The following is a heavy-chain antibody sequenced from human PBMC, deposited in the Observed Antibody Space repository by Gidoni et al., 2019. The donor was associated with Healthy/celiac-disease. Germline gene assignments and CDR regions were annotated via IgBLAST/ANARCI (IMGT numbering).Heavy chain of an antibody. CDR3: VRKSQGSYGGDY. V-gene: IGHV3-64D*06. CDR2: ISSNGGST. J-gene: IGHJ4*02. CDR1: GFPFSSYA. D-gene: IGHD3-16*01. Sequence: EVQLVESGGGLVQPGGSLRLPCSASGFPFSSYAMHWVRQAPGKGLEYVSAISSNGGSTYYADSVKGRFTISRDNSKNTLYLQMSSLRAEDTAVYYCVRKSQGSYGGDYWGQGTLVTVSS.